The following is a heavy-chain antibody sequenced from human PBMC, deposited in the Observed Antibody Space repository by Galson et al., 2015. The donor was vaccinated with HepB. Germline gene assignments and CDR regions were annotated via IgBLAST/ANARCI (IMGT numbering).Heavy chain of an antibody. CDR3: ARDFGSSWRGSDY. J-gene: IGHJ4*02. CDR1: GFTFSSYW. CDR2: IKQDGSEK. D-gene: IGHD6-13*01. V-gene: IGHV3-7*01. Sequence: SLRLSCAASGFTFSSYWMSWVRQAPGKGLEWVANIKQDGSEKYYVDSVKGRFTISRDNAKNSLYLQMNSLRAEDTAVYYCARDFGSSWRGSDYWGQGTLVTVSS.